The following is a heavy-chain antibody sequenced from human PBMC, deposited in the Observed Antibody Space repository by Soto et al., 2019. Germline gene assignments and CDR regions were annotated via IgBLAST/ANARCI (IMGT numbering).Heavy chain of an antibody. CDR2: ISGSGGST. D-gene: IGHD6-19*01. J-gene: IGHJ4*02. CDR3: AKHMEGIAVAGPYDY. V-gene: IGHV3-23*01. CDR1: GFTFSIYA. Sequence: PGGSLRLSCAASGFTFSIYAMSWVRHAPGKGLEWVSAISGSGGSTYYADSVKGRFTISRDNSKNTLYLQMNSLRAEDTAVYYCAKHMEGIAVAGPYDYWGQGTLVTVSS.